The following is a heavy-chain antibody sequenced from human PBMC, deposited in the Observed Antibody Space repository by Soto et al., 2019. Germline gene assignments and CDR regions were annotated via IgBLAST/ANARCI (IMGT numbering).Heavy chain of an antibody. V-gene: IGHV4-39*01. CDR2: IYYSGST. CDR1: GGSMSSRSYY. CDR3: ARTRAVWFDP. D-gene: IGHD6-19*01. Sequence: PSETLSLTCTGSGGSMSSRSYYGGWIRQAPGKGLEWIGSIYYSGSTYYNPSLKSRVTISVDTSKNQFSLKLSSVTSADTAVYYCARTRAVWFDPWGQGTLVTVSS. J-gene: IGHJ5*02.